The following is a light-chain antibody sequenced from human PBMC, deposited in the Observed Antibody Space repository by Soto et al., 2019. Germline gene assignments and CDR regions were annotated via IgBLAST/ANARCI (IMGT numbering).Light chain of an antibody. CDR3: QLLGT. V-gene: IGKV1-13*02. J-gene: IGKJ4*01. Sequence: AIQLTQSPSSLSASVGDRVTITCRASQGISSALAWYQQKPGKAPKLLIYDASSLESGVPSRFSGSGSGTDFTLTISSLQPEDFATYYCQLLGTFGGGTKVEIK. CDR1: QGISSA. CDR2: DAS.